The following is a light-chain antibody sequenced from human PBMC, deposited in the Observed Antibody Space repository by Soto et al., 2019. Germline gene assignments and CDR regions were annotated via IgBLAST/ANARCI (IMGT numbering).Light chain of an antibody. CDR2: DVS. Sequence: QSVLTQPRSVSVSPGQSVTISCTVTSSDVGGYNYVSWYQQHPGKAPKLMIYDVSKRPSGVPDRFSGSKSGNTASLTISGLQAEDEADYYCCSYAGSYTLVFGGGTKVTVL. CDR1: SSDVGGYNY. V-gene: IGLV2-11*01. CDR3: CSYAGSYTLV. J-gene: IGLJ2*01.